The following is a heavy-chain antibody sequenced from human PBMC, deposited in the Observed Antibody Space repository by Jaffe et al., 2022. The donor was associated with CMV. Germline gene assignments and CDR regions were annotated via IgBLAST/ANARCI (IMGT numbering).Heavy chain of an antibody. Sequence: EVQLVESGGGLVKPGGSLRLSCAASGFTFSSYSMNWVRQAPGKGLEWVSSISSSSSYIYYADSVKGRFTISRDNAKNSLYLQMNSLRAEDTAVYYCARDLVDTAMVLPEKYFDYWGQGTLVTVSS. CDR3: ARDLVDTAMVLPEKYFDY. CDR1: GFTFSSYS. J-gene: IGHJ4*02. D-gene: IGHD5-18*01. CDR2: ISSSSSYI. V-gene: IGHV3-21*01.